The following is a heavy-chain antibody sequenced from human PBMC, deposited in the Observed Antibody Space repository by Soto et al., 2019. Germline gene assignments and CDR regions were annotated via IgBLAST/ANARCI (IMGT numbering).Heavy chain of an antibody. Sequence: GDSVKVCSKACGYPFTGYYMHLVRQAPGQGLEWMGWINPNSGGTNYAHKFQGRVTMTRDTSISTAYMELSRLRSDDTAVYYCARDANIIADRTSWSDYWGQGTMVTVSS. V-gene: IGHV1-2*07. J-gene: IGHJ4*02. CDR3: ARDANIIADRTSWSDY. D-gene: IGHD6-6*01. CDR1: GYPFTGYY. CDR2: INPNSGGT.